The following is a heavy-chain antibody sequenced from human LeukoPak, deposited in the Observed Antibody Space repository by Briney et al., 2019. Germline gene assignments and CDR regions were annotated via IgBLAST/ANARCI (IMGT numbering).Heavy chain of an antibody. J-gene: IGHJ6*03. Sequence: PSETLSLTCTVSGYSISRGYYWGWIRQPPGKGLEWIGSIYHSGSTYYNPSLKSRVTISVDTSKNQFSLKLSSVTAADTAVYYCARDLPSWAYYYYYMDVWGKGTTVTVSS. CDR3: ARDLPSWAYYYYYMDV. D-gene: IGHD3-16*01. CDR1: GYSISRGYY. V-gene: IGHV4-38-2*02. CDR2: IYHSGST.